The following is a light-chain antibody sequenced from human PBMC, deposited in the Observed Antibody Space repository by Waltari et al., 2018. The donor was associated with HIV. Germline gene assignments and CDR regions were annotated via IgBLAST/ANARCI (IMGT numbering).Light chain of an antibody. J-gene: IGKJ4*01. CDR1: QSITSY. CDR3: QQSYSTPT. V-gene: IGKV1-39*01. Sequence: DIHMTQSPSSLSASVGDRVTITCPASQSITSYLNWYQQKPGKAPKLLIYAASSLQSGVPSRFSGSGSGTDFTLTISSLQPEDFATYYCQQSYSTPTFGGGTKVEIK. CDR2: AAS.